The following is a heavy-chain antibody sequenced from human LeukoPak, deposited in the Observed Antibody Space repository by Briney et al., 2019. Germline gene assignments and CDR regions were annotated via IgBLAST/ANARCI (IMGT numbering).Heavy chain of an antibody. D-gene: IGHD3-16*01. V-gene: IGHV3-30-3*01. CDR1: XFKFTDYA. CDR3: ARDLRLGDRLSFDY. J-gene: IGHJ4*02. CDR2: ITYNGGNK. Sequence: GGSLRLSCVASXFKFTDYAIHWVRQVPGRGLEWVAVITYNGGNKYYADSVKGRFTISRDNSKSTMYLQMNSLRAEDTAIYYCARDLRLGDRLSFDYWGQGTLVTVSS.